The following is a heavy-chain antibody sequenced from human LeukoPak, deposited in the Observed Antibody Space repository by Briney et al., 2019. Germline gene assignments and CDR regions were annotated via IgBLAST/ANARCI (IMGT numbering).Heavy chain of an antibody. V-gene: IGHV1-69*13. CDR1: GGTFSSYA. D-gene: IGHD3-22*01. J-gene: IGHJ3*02. Sequence: SVKVSCKASGGTFSSYAISWVRQAPGQGLEWMGGIIPIFGTANYAQKFQGRVTITADESTSTAYMELSSLRSEDTAVYYCAVGAPTMTDAFDIWGQGTMVTVSS. CDR3: AVGAPTMTDAFDI. CDR2: IIPIFGTA.